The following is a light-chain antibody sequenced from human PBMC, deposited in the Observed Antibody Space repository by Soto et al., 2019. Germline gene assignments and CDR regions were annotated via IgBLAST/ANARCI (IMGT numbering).Light chain of an antibody. CDR2: DVS. CDR1: SSDVGGYND. Sequence: QSVLTQPASVSGSPGQSITISCTGTSSDVGGYNDVSWYQQPPGKAPKLMIYDVSNRPSGVSNRFSGSTSGNTAPLTISGLQAEDEADYYCSSYTSSSTYVFGTGTKLTVL. CDR3: SSYTSSSTYV. J-gene: IGLJ1*01. V-gene: IGLV2-14*01.